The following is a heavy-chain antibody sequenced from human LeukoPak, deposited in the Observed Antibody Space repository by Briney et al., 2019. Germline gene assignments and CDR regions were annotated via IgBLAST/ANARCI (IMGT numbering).Heavy chain of an antibody. J-gene: IGHJ4*02. CDR2: IIPIFGTA. Sequence: SVKVSCKASGGTFSSYAISWVRQARGQGLEWMGGIIPIFGTANYAQKFQGRVTITADESTSTAYMELSSLRSEDTAVYYCARVSCSSTSCYSAWGYFDYWGQGTLVTVSS. CDR1: GGTFSSYA. D-gene: IGHD2-2*01. V-gene: IGHV1-69*13. CDR3: ARVSCSSTSCYSAWGYFDY.